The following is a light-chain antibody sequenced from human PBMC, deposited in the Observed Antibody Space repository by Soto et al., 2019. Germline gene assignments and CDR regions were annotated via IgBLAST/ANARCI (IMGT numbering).Light chain of an antibody. J-gene: IGLJ3*02. CDR2: RNS. V-gene: IGLV1-44*01. CDR3: AAWDDNLRGLV. CDR1: SSNVGRNT. Sequence: QSGLTQPPSASGTPGQTIIISCSGGSSNVGRNTVNWYQHLPGTAPKVLIYRNSHRPSGVPDRFSGSQSGSSASLAISGLQSEDEADYYCAAWDDNLRGLVFGGGTKVTVL.